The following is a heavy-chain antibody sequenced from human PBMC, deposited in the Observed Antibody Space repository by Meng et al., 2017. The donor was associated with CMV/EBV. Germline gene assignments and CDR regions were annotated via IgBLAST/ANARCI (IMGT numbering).Heavy chain of an antibody. CDR3: ARAAPDYYDSSGPPDY. V-gene: IGHV4-30-4*08. J-gene: IGHJ4*02. CDR2: IYYSGST. Sequence: QVPLAESWTGLVQPSPTLYLLFTVSCGSISSGDYFWSLIRQPPGKGLEWIGYIYYSGSTYYNPSLKSRVTISVDTSKNQFSLKLSSVTAADTAVYYCARAAPDYYDSSGPPDYWGQGTLVTVSS. D-gene: IGHD3-22*01. CDR1: CGSISSGDYF.